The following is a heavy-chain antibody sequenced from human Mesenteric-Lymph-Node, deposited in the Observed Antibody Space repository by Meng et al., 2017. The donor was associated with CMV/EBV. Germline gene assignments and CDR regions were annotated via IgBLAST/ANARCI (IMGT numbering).Heavy chain of an antibody. J-gene: IGHJ4*02. Sequence: AFSGDSCSNDGAAWNWFRQSPSRGLEWLGRTYYRSKWYEDYAVSVKDRLTINPDTSKNQFSLQLNSVTPEDTALHYCARGTGTLDYWGQGTLVTVSS. CDR1: GDSCSNDGAA. D-gene: IGHD1-7*01. CDR3: ARGTGTLDY. V-gene: IGHV6-1*01. CDR2: TYYRSKWYE.